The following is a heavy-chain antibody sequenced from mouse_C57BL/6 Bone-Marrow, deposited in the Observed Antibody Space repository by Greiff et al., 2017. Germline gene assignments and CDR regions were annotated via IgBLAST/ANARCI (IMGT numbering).Heavy chain of an antibody. CDR2: INSDGSST. V-gene: IGHV5-16*01. CDR3: ARETTALDY. CDR1: GFTFSDYY. D-gene: IGHD1-2*01. Sequence: DVQLVESEGGLVQPGSSMKLSCTASGFTFSDYYMAWVRQVPEKGLEWVANINSDGSSTYYLDSLKSRFIISRDNAKNILYLQMSSLKSEDTATYYCARETTALDYWGQGTTLTVSS. J-gene: IGHJ2*01.